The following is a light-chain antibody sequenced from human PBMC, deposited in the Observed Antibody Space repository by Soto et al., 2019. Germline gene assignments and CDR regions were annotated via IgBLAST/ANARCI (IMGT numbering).Light chain of an antibody. V-gene: IGLV2-14*03. Sequence: QSALTQAASVSGSPGQSISISCTGTSSDVGGYNYVSWHQQHPGKAPKLIIYDVNNRPSGVSDRFSGSKSGNTASLTISGLQAEDEADYYCRSYTSSNTWVFGGGTKLTV. CDR2: DVN. CDR1: SSDVGGYNY. J-gene: IGLJ3*02. CDR3: RSYTSSNTWV.